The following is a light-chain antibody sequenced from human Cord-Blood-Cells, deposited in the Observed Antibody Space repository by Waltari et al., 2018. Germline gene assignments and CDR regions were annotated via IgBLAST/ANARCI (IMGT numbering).Light chain of an antibody. V-gene: IGLV2-14*01. CDR1: SSDDGGYNY. CDR2: DVS. CDR3: SSYTSSSTV. J-gene: IGLJ3*02. Sequence: QSALTQAASVSGSPGKSITISCTGTSSDDGGYNYFSWYKQHPGKAPKHMIYDVSHWPSGVSNRFSGSKSGNTASLTISGLQAEDEADYYGSSYTSSSTVFGGGTRLAVL.